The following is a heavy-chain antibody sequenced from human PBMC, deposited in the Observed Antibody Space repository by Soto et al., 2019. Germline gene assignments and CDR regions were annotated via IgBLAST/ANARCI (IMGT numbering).Heavy chain of an antibody. J-gene: IGHJ4*02. CDR1: GFTFSSYA. CDR2: ISGSGGST. D-gene: IGHD5-12*01. Sequence: EVQLLESGGGLVQPGGSLRLSCAASGFTFSSYAMSWVRQAPGKGLEWVSAISGSGGSTDYADSVKGRFTISRDNSKNTLYLQMNSLRAEDTAVYYFAKLSYSTLLSGYSGYDPGFDYWGQGTLVTVSS. CDR3: AKLSYSTLLSGYSGYDPGFDY. V-gene: IGHV3-23*01.